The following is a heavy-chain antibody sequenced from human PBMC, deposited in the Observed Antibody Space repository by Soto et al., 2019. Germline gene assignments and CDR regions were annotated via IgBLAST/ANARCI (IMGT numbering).Heavy chain of an antibody. Sequence: QVQLVQSGAEVKKPGASVKVSCKASGYTFTSYGISWVRQAPGQGLEWMGWISAYNGNTNYAQKLQGRVTMTTDTSPSTAYMELRSLRADDSSVYYCAREYSSGWYLGNAFDIWGQGTMVTVSS. V-gene: IGHV1-18*01. D-gene: IGHD6-19*01. CDR3: AREYSSGWYLGNAFDI. CDR2: ISAYNGNT. J-gene: IGHJ3*02. CDR1: GYTFTSYG.